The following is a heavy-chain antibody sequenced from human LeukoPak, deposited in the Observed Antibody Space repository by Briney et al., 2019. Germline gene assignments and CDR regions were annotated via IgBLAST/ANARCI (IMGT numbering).Heavy chain of an antibody. V-gene: IGHV3-7*01. CDR3: ARDRSSGYDSPFDY. J-gene: IGHJ4*02. CDR1: GFTFSSYW. Sequence: GGSLRLSCAASGFTFSSYWMSWVRQAPGKGLEWVGNIKQDGSEKYYVDSVKGRFTISRDNAKNSLYLQMNSLRAEDTAVYYCARDRSSGYDSPFDYWGQGTLVTVSS. D-gene: IGHD5-12*01. CDR2: IKQDGSEK.